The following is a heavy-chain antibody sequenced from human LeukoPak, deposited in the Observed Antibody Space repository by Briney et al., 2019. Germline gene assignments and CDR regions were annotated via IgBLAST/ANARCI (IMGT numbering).Heavy chain of an antibody. CDR2: IYHSGST. Sequence: SETLSLTCTVSGYSISSGYYWGWIRQPPGKGLEWIGSIYHSGSTYYNPSLKSRVTISVDTSKNQFSLKLSSVTAADTAVYYCARGTWNHIRDWFDPWGQGTLVTVSS. D-gene: IGHD1-1*01. V-gene: IGHV4-38-2*02. J-gene: IGHJ5*02. CDR3: ARGTWNHIRDWFDP. CDR1: GYSISSGYY.